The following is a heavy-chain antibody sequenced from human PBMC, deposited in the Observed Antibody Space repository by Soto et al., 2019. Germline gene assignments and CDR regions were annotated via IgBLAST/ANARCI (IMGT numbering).Heavy chain of an antibody. J-gene: IGHJ6*02. V-gene: IGHV4-39*01. D-gene: IGHD2-15*01. CDR2: IYYSGST. CDR1: GGSISSSSYY. CDR3: ARQDCSGGSCYSDYYYGMDV. Sequence: SETLSLTCTVSGGSISSSSYYWGWIRQPPGKGLGWIGSIYYSGSTYYNPSLKSRVTISVDTSKNQFSLKLSSVTAADTAVYYCARQDCSGGSCYSDYYYGMDVWGQGTTVTVSS.